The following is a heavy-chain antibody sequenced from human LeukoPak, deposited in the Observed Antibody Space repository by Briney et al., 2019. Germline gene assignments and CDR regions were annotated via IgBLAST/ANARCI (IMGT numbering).Heavy chain of an antibody. CDR3: ARDQSYYGV. CDR1: GFTFSSYA. V-gene: IGHV3-64*01. D-gene: IGHD3-3*01. Sequence: GGSLRLSCAASGFTFSSYAMHWVRQAPGKGLEYVSAISSNGGSTYYANSVKGRFTISRDNSKNTLYLQMGSLRAEDMAVYYCARDQSYYGVWGQGTLVTVSS. J-gene: IGHJ4*02. CDR2: ISSNGGST.